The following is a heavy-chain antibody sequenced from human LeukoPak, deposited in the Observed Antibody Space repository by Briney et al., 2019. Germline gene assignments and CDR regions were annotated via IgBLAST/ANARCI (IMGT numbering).Heavy chain of an antibody. V-gene: IGHV3-23*01. D-gene: IGHD2/OR15-2a*01. CDR3: AKGPLLWN. CDR2: ISGSGGST. J-gene: IGHJ4*02. Sequence: GGSLRLSCAASGFTFSDSYMTWIRQAPGKGLEWVSAISGSGGSTYYADSVKGRFTISRDNSRNTLYLQMNSLRAEDTAVYYCAKGPLLWNWGQGTLVTVSS. CDR1: GFTFSDSY.